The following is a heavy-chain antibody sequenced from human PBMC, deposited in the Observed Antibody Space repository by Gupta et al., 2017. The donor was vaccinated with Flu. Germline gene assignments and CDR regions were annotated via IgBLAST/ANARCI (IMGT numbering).Heavy chain of an antibody. J-gene: IGHJ4*02. CDR3: ARGRIAVAGIGEYYFDY. V-gene: IGHV3-13*01. Sequence: EVQLVESGGGLVQPGGSLRLSCAASGFTFSSYDMHWVRQATGKGLEWVSAIGTAGDTYYPGSVKGRFTISRENAKNSLYLQMNSLRAGDTAVYYCARGRIAVAGIGEYYFDYWGQGTLVTVSS. CDR2: IGTAGDT. D-gene: IGHD6-19*01. CDR1: GFTFSSYD.